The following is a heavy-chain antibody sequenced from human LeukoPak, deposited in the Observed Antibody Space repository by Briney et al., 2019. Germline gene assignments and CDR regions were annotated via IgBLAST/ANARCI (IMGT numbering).Heavy chain of an antibody. CDR2: IYYSGST. V-gene: IGHV4-59*01. J-gene: IGHJ4*02. Sequence: PSETVSLTCTVSGGSISSYCWSWIRQPPGKGLEWIGYIYYSGSTNYNTSLKSRVTISVDTSKNQFSLKLSSVTAADTAVYYCARADVLRYFDWLDSGYYFDYWGQGTLVTVSS. D-gene: IGHD3-9*01. CDR3: ARADVLRYFDWLDSGYYFDY. CDR1: GGSISSYC.